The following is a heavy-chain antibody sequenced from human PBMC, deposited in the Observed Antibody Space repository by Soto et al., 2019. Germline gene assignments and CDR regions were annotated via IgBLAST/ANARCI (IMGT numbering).Heavy chain of an antibody. CDR3: AKDRGWLAERYYYGMDV. V-gene: IGHV3-30*18. CDR2: ISYDGSNK. Sequence: QVQLVESGGGVVQPGRSLRLSCAASGFTFSSYGMHWVRQAPGKGLEWVAVISYDGSNKYYADSVKGRFTISRDNSKNTLYLQMNSLRAEDTAVYYCAKDRGWLAERYYYGMDVRGQGTTVTVSS. J-gene: IGHJ6*02. CDR1: GFTFSSYG. D-gene: IGHD6-19*01.